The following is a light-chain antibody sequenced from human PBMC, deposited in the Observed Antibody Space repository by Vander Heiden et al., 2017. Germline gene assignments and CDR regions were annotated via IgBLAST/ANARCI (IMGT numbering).Light chain of an antibody. CDR2: GAS. V-gene: IGKV3-15*01. Sequence: ELVITPSPAILSVSPGDSSSLSCRARQSLNNDLAWYDQKPGQAPRLLFYGASSRATGVPARFSASGSGTDFTLTISSLQSEESASYFCKQYHTWPYTFGQGTKLEIK. CDR1: QSLNND. J-gene: IGKJ2*01. CDR3: KQYHTWPYT.